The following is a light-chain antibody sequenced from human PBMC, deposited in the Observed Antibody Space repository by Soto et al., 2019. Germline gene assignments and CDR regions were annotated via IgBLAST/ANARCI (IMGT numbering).Light chain of an antibody. CDR3: QQYNTYSWT. CDR1: QSISSW. Sequence: IQMTQSPSTLSSSLGDRVTITCRASQSISSWLAWYQQKQGKAPKLLISKASGLESGVPSRFSGSGSGTEVAITISSLQTDDGATYYCQQYNTYSWTFGPGTKVDIK. CDR2: KAS. V-gene: IGKV1-5*03. J-gene: IGKJ1*01.